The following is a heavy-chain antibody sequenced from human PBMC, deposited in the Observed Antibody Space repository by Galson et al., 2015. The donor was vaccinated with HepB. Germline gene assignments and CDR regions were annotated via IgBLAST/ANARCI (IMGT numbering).Heavy chain of an antibody. J-gene: IGHJ4*02. Sequence: SLRLSCAASGFTFSSYAMSWVRQAPGKGLEWVSAISGSGGGTYYADSVKGRFTISRDNSKNTLYLQMNSLRAEDTAVYYCAKECSSSWYPHPCDYWGQGTLVTVSS. CDR3: AKECSSSWYPHPCDY. CDR2: ISGSGGGT. CDR1: GFTFSSYA. V-gene: IGHV3-23*01. D-gene: IGHD6-13*01.